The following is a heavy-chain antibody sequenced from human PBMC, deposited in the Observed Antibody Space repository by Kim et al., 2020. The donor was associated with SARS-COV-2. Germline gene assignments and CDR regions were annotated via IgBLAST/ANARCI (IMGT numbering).Heavy chain of an antibody. J-gene: IGHJ3*02. D-gene: IGHD3-22*01. CDR3: ARHYYDSSGYAENAFDI. V-gene: IGHV4-31*02. Sequence: LKGRITISVDTSKNPFSLKLSSVTAADTAVYYCARHYYDSSGYAENAFDIWGQGTMVTVSS.